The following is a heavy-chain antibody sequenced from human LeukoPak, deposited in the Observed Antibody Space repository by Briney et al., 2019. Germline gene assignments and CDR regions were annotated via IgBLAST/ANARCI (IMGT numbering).Heavy chain of an antibody. CDR1: GGTFSSYA. Sequence: GASVKVSCKASGGTFSSYAISWVRQAPGQGLEWMGGIIPIFGTANYAQKFQGRVTITADESTSTAYMELSRLTSDDTAVYYCARGGIWFGELWDWYFDLWGRGTLVTVSS. CDR3: ARGGIWFGELWDWYFDL. D-gene: IGHD3-10*01. CDR2: IIPIFGTA. V-gene: IGHV1-69*13. J-gene: IGHJ2*01.